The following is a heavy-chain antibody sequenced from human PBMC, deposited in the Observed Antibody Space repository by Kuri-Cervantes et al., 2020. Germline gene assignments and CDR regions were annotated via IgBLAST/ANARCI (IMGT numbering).Heavy chain of an antibody. CDR1: GYTFTYRY. Sequence: ASVKVSCKASGYTFTYRYLHWVRQAPGQGLEWMGWINPNSGGTNYAQKFQGRVTMTRDTSISTAYMELSRLRSDDTAVYYCARDGYYDSSGYYSWGQGTLVTVSS. V-gene: IGHV1-2*02. CDR2: INPNSGGT. J-gene: IGHJ4*02. D-gene: IGHD3-22*01. CDR3: ARDGYYDSSGYYS.